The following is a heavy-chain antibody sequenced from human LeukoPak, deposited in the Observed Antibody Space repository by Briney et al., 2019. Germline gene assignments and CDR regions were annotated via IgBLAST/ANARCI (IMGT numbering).Heavy chain of an antibody. Sequence: PGASLRLSCAASGFTFKNYAMNWVRQAPGKGLEGVSSIRSSAANTHYADSVKGRFTISRDNSKDTLDLQMNNLRADDTAIYYCAKRGYYDSGLSRAVFDHWGQGALVTVSS. V-gene: IGHV3-23*01. CDR3: AKRGYYDSGLSRAVFDH. J-gene: IGHJ4*02. D-gene: IGHD3-22*01. CDR2: IRSSAANT. CDR1: GFTFKNYA.